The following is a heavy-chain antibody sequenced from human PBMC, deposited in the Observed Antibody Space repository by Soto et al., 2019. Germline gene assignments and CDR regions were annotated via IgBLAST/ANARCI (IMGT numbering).Heavy chain of an antibody. Sequence: PGESLKISCNGSGYTFSNYWIAWGRQMPGKGLEYMGIIYPSDSQTRYSPSFQGQVTISADKSISTAYLQWTSLKASDTAIYYCARHGFYGDFSSNYFDPWGQGTLVTVSS. CDR2: IYPSDSQT. J-gene: IGHJ5*02. CDR3: ARHGFYGDFSSNYFDP. CDR1: GYTFSNYW. V-gene: IGHV5-51*01. D-gene: IGHD4-17*01.